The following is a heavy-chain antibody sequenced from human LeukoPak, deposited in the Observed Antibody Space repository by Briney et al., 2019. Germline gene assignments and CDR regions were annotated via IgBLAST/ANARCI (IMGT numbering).Heavy chain of an antibody. CDR2: IYHSGST. CDR3: ARYDVWGTYRAFDY. V-gene: IGHV4-38-2*02. D-gene: IGHD3-16*02. J-gene: IGHJ4*02. CDR1: GYSISSDYY. Sequence: SETLSLTCTVSGYSISSDYYWGWIRQPPGKGLDWIGFIYHSGSTYYNPSLKSRVTISVDTSKNQFSLKLSSVTAADTAVYYCARYDVWGTYRAFDYWGQGTLVTVSS.